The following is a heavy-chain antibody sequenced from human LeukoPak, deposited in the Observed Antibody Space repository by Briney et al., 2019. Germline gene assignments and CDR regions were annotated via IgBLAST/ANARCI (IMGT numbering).Heavy chain of an antibody. Sequence: QVHMPEPPPELVHPFETLSLTCTVPGRCISRYYCRWFRQPPGKGLQRLGYIYYSGSTNYRPSLKSRVTISVATSKNQFSLKLSSVTAADTAVYYCARSQWLASWHGFDYWGQGTLVTVSS. D-gene: IGHD6-19*01. V-gene: IGHV4-59*01. CDR3: ARSQWLASWHGFDY. CDR1: GRCISRYY. CDR2: IYYSGST. J-gene: IGHJ4*02.